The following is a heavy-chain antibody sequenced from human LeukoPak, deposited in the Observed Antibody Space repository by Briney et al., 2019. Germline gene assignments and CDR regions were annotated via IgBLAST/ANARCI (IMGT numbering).Heavy chain of an antibody. D-gene: IGHD3-3*01. CDR2: IYYSGST. J-gene: IGHJ4*02. Sequence: PSQTLSLTCTVSGGSISSGDYYWSWIRQPPGKGLEWIGYIYYSGSTNYNPSLKSRVTISVDTSKNQFSLKLSSVTAADTAVYYCARGVRSYDFWSGYYYFDYWGQGTLVTVSS. CDR3: ARGVRSYDFWSGYYYFDY. CDR1: GGSISSGDYY. V-gene: IGHV4-61*08.